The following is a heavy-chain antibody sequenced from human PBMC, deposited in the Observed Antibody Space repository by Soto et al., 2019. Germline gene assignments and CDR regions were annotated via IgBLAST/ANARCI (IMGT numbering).Heavy chain of an antibody. Sequence: ASVKVSCKASGYTFTSYAMHWVRQAPGQRLEWMGWINAGNGNTKYSQKFQGRVTITRDTSASTAYMELSSLRSEDTAVYYCARDRLDCSGGSCRQNWFDPWGQGTMVTVSS. CDR1: GYTFTSYA. J-gene: IGHJ5*02. CDR3: ARDRLDCSGGSCRQNWFDP. CDR2: INAGNGNT. D-gene: IGHD2-15*01. V-gene: IGHV1-3*01.